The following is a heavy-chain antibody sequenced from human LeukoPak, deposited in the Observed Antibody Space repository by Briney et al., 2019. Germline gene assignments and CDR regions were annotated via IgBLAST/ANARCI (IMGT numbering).Heavy chain of an antibody. D-gene: IGHD3-9*01. J-gene: IGHJ4*02. CDR1: GGSISSYY. V-gene: IGHV4-59*01. Sequence: KPSETLSLTCTVSGGSISSYYWSWIRQPPGKGLKWIGYIYYSGSTNYNPSLKSRVTISVDTSKNQFSLRLSSVTAADTAVYYCARGNSDILTDYWGQGTLVTVSS. CDR2: IYYSGST. CDR3: ARGNSDILTDY.